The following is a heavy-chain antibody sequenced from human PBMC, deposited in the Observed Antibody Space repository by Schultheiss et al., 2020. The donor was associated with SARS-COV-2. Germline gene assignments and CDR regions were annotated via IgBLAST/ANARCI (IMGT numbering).Heavy chain of an antibody. CDR3: ARDPYQLPPRYYYGMDV. J-gene: IGHJ6*02. CDR1: GFTVSINY. D-gene: IGHD2-2*01. CDR2: IYSGGST. Sequence: GGSLRLSCAASGFTVSINYMSWVRQAPGKGLEWVSVIYSGGSTYYADSVKGRFTISRHNSKNTLYLQMNSLRAEDTAVYYCARDPYQLPPRYYYGMDVWGQGTTVTVSS. V-gene: IGHV3-53*04.